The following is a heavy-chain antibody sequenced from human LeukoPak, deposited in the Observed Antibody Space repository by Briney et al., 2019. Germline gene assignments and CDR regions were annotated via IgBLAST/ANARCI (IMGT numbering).Heavy chain of an antibody. CDR2: TYYRSEWCN. CDR1: GDSVSNNSAA. J-gene: IGHJ4*02. CDR3: ARGLTTWLDY. D-gene: IGHD2/OR15-2a*01. V-gene: IGHV6-1*01. Sequence: QTLSLTCAISGDSVSNNSAAWNWISQSPSRGLEWLGRTYYRSEWCNDYAVSVRSRIIINPDTSKNQFSLQLNSVTPEDTAVYYCARGLTTWLDYWGKGTLVTVSS.